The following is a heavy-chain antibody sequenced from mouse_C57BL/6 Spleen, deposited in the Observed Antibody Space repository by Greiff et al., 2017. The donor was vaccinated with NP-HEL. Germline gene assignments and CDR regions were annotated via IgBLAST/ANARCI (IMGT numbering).Heavy chain of an antibody. V-gene: IGHV14-4*01. D-gene: IGHD1-1*01. Sequence: VQLKQSGAELVRPGASVKLSCTASGFNIKDDYMHWVKQRPEQGLEWIGWIDPENGDTEYASKFQGKATITADTSSNTAYLQLSSLTSEDTAVYYCTVITTVVATDYFDYWGQGTTLTVSS. J-gene: IGHJ2*01. CDR2: IDPENGDT. CDR1: GFNIKDDY. CDR3: TVITTVVATDYFDY.